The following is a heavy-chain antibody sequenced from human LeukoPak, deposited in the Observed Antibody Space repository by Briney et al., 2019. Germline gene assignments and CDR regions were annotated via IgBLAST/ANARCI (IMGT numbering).Heavy chain of an antibody. Sequence: GGSLRLSCAASGFTFSSYWMSWVRQAPGKGLGWVATIKHDGSDKKYVDSVKGRFTIFRDNAKNSLYLQMNSLSGDDTAVYFCARPSFTSGSYFDHWGQGTLVTVSS. V-gene: IGHV3-7*01. J-gene: IGHJ4*02. CDR3: ARPSFTSGSYFDH. CDR2: IKHDGSDK. CDR1: GFTFSSYW. D-gene: IGHD3-22*01.